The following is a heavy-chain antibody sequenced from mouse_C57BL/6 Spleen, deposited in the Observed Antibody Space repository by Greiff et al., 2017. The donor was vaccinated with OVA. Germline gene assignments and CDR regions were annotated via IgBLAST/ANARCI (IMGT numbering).Heavy chain of an antibody. CDR3: ASSIYYDYDGGSYYAMDY. CDR1: GYTFTSYW. Sequence: QVQLQQPGAELVKPGASVKMSCKASGYTFTSYWITWVKQRPGQGLEWIGDIYPGSGSTNYNEKFKSKATLTVDTSSSTAYMQLSSLTSEDSAVYYWASSIYYDYDGGSYYAMDYWGQGTSVTVSS. J-gene: IGHJ4*01. D-gene: IGHD2-4*01. CDR2: IYPGSGST. V-gene: IGHV1-55*01.